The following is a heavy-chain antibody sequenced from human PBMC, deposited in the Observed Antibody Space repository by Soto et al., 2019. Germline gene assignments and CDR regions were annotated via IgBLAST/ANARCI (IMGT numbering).Heavy chain of an antibody. V-gene: IGHV1-2*02. CDR2: INPNSGGT. CDR3: ARTLYGDNVDY. J-gene: IGHJ4*02. CDR1: GYTFTGYY. D-gene: IGHD4-17*01. Sequence: GASVKVSCKASGYTFTGYYMHWVRQAPGQGLEWMGWINPNSGGTNYAQKFQGRVTMTRNTSISTAYMELSSLRSEDTAVYYCARTLYGDNVDYWGQGTLVTVLL.